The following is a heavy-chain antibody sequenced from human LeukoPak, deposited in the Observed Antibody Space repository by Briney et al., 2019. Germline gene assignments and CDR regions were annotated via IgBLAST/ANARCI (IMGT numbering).Heavy chain of an antibody. V-gene: IGHV1-46*01. D-gene: IGHD2-2*01. CDR2: INPSGGST. CDR3: ARDNVVVPANAMSSNDY. CDR1: GYTFTTYY. Sequence: ASVKVSRKASGYTFTTYYMHWVRQAPGKGLEWMGIINPSGGSTSYAQNFQGRVTMTRDTSTSTVYMELSSLRSEDTAVYYCARDNVVVPANAMSSNDYWGQGTLVTVSS. J-gene: IGHJ4*02.